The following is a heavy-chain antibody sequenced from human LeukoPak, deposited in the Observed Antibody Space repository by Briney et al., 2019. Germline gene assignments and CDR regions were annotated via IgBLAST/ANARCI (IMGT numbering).Heavy chain of an antibody. CDR1: GFTFSSYS. CDR2: ISSSSSYI. D-gene: IGHD7-27*01. CDR3: AKDGGLWVSAHWGDS. V-gene: IGHV3-21*04. J-gene: IGHJ4*02. Sequence: GGSLRLSCAASGFTFSSYSMNWVRQAPGKGLEWVSSISSSSSYIYYADSVKGRFTISRDDSKNTLYLQMNSLRAEDTAVYYCAKDGGLWVSAHWGDSWGRGTLVTVSS.